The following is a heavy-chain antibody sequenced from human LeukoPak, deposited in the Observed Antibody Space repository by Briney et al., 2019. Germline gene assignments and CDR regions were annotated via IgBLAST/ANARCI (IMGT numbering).Heavy chain of an antibody. CDR3: ARHVDTMVRGVDAFDI. D-gene: IGHD3-10*01. CDR2: IYPGDSDT. Sequence: GESLKISCKGSGYPFTSYWIGWVRQMPGKGLEWMGIIYPGDSDTRYSPSFQGQVTISADKSISTAYLQWSSLKASDTAMYYCARHVDTMVRGVDAFDIWGQGTMVTVSS. V-gene: IGHV5-51*01. J-gene: IGHJ3*02. CDR1: GYPFTSYW.